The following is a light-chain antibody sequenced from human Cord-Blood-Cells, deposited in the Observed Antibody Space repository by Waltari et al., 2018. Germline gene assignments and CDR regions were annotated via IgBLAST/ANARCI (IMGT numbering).Light chain of an antibody. Sequence: EIELTQSPGTLSLSPGERATLSCRASQSVSSSYLAWYQQKPGQAPRLRIYGASSRATGIPDRFSGSGSGTDFTLTISRLEPEDFAVYYCQQYGSSPWTFGQGTKVEIK. J-gene: IGKJ1*01. CDR1: QSVSSSY. CDR2: GAS. CDR3: QQYGSSPWT. V-gene: IGKV3-20*01.